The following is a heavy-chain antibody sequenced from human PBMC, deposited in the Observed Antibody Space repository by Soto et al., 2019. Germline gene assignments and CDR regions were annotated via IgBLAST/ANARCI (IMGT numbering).Heavy chain of an antibody. CDR1: GGSFSGYY. CDR3: ARVPGP. J-gene: IGHJ5*02. CDR2: INHSGST. Sequence: ASETLSLTCAVYGGSFSGYYWSWIRQPPGKGLEWIGEINHSGSTNYNPSLKSRVTISVDTSKNQFSLKLSSVTDADTAVYYCARVPGPWGQGTLVTVSS. V-gene: IGHV4-34*01.